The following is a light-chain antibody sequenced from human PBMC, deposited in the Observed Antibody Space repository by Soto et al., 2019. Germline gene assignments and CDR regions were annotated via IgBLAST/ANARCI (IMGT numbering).Light chain of an antibody. Sequence: QSALTQPASVSGSPGQSITISCTGTSSDVGGYNYVSWYQQHPGKAPKLMMYEVSNRPSGVSNRFSGSKSGNTASLTISGLQAEDEADYYCSSYTISSPYVFGTGTKVTVL. CDR1: SSDVGGYNY. V-gene: IGLV2-14*01. CDR2: EVS. J-gene: IGLJ1*01. CDR3: SSYTISSPYV.